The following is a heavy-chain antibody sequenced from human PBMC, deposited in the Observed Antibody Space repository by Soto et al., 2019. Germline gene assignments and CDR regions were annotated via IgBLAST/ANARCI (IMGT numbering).Heavy chain of an antibody. CDR1: GFTFSSYA. Sequence: EVQLLDSGGGLVQPGGSLRLSCAASGFTFSSYAMSWVRQAPGKGLEWVSSISGSGGSTYYADSVKGRFISSRDNSKSTLYLQMNSLRAEDTDVYYCATGTFNCDSWGQGTLVTVS. J-gene: IGHJ4*02. CDR2: ISGSGGST. D-gene: IGHD1-7*01. CDR3: ATGTFNCDS. V-gene: IGHV3-23*01.